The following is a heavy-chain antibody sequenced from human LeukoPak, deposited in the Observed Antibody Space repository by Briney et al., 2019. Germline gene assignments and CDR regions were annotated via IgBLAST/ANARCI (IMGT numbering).Heavy chain of an antibody. CDR1: GFTFSVYE. J-gene: IGHJ4*02. CDR3: ARDNAAAGFGY. V-gene: IGHV3-48*03. Sequence: GGSLRLSCAASGFTFSVYEMNWVRQAPGKGLEWISYISSSSSPIHYADSVKGRFTISRDNAKNLVYLQMNSLRAEDTAVYYCARDNAAAGFGYWGQGTLVTVSS. D-gene: IGHD6-13*01. CDR2: ISSSSSPI.